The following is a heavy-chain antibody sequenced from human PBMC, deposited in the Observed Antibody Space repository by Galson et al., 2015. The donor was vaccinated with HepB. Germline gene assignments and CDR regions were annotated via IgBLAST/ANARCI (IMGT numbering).Heavy chain of an antibody. D-gene: IGHD3-22*01. V-gene: IGHV3-23*01. CDR3: AKVVYYDSSWEGADY. CDR2: ISGSGSGT. J-gene: IGHJ4*02. Sequence: SLRLSCAASGFTFGSYAMNWVRQASGQGLEWVSAISGSGSGTYYASSVKGRFTISRDNSKNTLYLQMSSLRAEDTAVYYCAKVVYYDSSWEGADYWGQGTPVTVSS. CDR1: GFTFGSYA.